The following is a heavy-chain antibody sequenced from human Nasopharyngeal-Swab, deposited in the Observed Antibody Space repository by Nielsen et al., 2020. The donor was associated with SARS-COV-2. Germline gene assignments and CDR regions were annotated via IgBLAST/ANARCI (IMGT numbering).Heavy chain of an antibody. V-gene: IGHV3-53*01. CDR1: GFTVSGNF. CDR2: IYSAGQT. J-gene: IGHJ4*02. CDR3: AKERRWLQFWGY. Sequence: GGSLRLSCAASGFTVSGNFMTWVRQAPGKGLEWVSVIYSAGQTNYADSVKGRFTISRDNSKNTLYLQMNSLRAEDTAVYYCAKERRWLQFWGYWGQGTLVTVSS. D-gene: IGHD5-24*01.